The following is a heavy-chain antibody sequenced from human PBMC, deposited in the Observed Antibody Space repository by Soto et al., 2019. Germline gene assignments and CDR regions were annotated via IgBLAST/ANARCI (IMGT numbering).Heavy chain of an antibody. CDR3: ARDPGPGYSSGWYEDY. V-gene: IGHV1-69*01. Sequence: QVQLVQSGAEVKKPGSSVKVSCKASGGTFSSYAISWVRQAPGQGLEWMGGIIPIFGTANYAQKFQGRVTITADESTSTAYMELGSLRSEDTAVYYCARDPGPGYSSGWYEDYWGQGTLVTVSS. J-gene: IGHJ4*02. D-gene: IGHD6-19*01. CDR2: IIPIFGTA. CDR1: GGTFSSYA.